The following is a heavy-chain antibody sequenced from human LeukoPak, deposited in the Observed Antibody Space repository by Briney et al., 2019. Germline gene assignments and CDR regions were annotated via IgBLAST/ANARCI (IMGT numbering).Heavy chain of an antibody. Sequence: GESLKISCKGSGYSFTAYWIGWVRQMPGKGLELMGIIAPGDSDTRYNPAFQGQVTISADKSIRTAYLQWSSLKASDTAMYYCARGDCRGGNCHFDYWGQGTLVTVSS. D-gene: IGHD2-15*01. CDR1: GYSFTAYW. CDR3: ARGDCRGGNCHFDY. CDR2: IAPGDSDT. J-gene: IGHJ4*02. V-gene: IGHV5-51*01.